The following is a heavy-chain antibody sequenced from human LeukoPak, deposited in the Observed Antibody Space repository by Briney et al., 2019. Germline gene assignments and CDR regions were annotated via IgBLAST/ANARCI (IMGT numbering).Heavy chain of an antibody. J-gene: IGHJ4*02. CDR2: IRDTGNDM. CDR3: ARFRTWGDKAFDY. Sequence: GGSLRLSCAASGFTFSTYPMNWVRQAPGKGLEWISNIRDTGNDMYYADSVKGRFTISRDNAKNSLYLQMNSLRAEDTAVYYCARFRTWGDKAFDYWGQGTLVTVSS. V-gene: IGHV3-48*01. D-gene: IGHD2-21*02. CDR1: GFTFSTYP.